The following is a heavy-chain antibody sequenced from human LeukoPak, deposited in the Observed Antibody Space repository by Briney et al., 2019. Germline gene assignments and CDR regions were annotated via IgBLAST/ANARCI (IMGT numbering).Heavy chain of an antibody. CDR2: INPNSGGT. D-gene: IGHD3-16*02. J-gene: IGHJ4*02. CDR1: GYTFTGYY. V-gene: IGHV1-2*04. Sequence: ASVKVSCKASGYTFTGYYTHWVRQAPGQGLEWMGWINPNSGGTNYAQKFQGWVTMTRDTSISTAYMELSRLRSDDTAVYYCARETSIRLGELSLSFDYWGQGTLVTVSS. CDR3: ARETSIRLGELSLSFDY.